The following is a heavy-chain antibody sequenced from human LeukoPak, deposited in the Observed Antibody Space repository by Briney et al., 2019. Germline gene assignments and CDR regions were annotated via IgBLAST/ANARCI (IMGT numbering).Heavy chain of an antibody. CDR1: GFTFSSYS. CDR2: ISSSSSYI. CDR3: AAGYNWNDYAFDI. V-gene: IGHV3-21*01. J-gene: IGHJ3*02. D-gene: IGHD1-1*01. Sequence: GGSLRLSCAASGFTFSSYSMNWVRQAPGKGLEWVSSISSSSSYIYYADSVKGRFTISRDNAKNSLYLQMNSLRAEDTAVYYCAAGYNWNDYAFDIWGQGTMVTVSS.